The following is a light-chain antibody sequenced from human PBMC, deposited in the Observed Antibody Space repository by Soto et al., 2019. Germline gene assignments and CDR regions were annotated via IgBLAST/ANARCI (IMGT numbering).Light chain of an antibody. Sequence: ETMMTQSPATLSVSLGERVTLSCRASQSVASHFAWYHQRPGQAPRLLIYDASTRATGIPARFSGSGSGTEFTLTITTLQSDDFGVYYCQQYHHWPLTFRPGTKVEIK. CDR2: DAS. V-gene: IGKV3-15*01. CDR3: QQYHHWPLT. J-gene: IGKJ3*01. CDR1: QSVASH.